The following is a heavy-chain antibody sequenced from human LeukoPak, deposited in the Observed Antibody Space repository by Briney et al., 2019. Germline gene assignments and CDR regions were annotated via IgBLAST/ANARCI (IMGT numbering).Heavy chain of an antibody. D-gene: IGHD6-13*01. Sequence: ASVKVSCKASGYTFTSYGISWVRQAPGQGLEWMGWISGYNGNTNYAQKLQGRVTMTTDTSTSTAYMELRSLRSDDTAVYYCARDSSSWYRSYYYYGMDVWGQGTTVTVSS. V-gene: IGHV1-18*01. CDR2: ISGYNGNT. CDR3: ARDSSSWYRSYYYYGMDV. J-gene: IGHJ6*02. CDR1: GYTFTSYG.